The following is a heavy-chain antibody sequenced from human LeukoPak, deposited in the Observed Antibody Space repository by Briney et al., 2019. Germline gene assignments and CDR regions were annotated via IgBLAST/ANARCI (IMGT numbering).Heavy chain of an antibody. CDR3: AKAIYYYYDSSGYGGNWFDP. CDR2: ISYDGSNK. V-gene: IGHV3-30*18. J-gene: IGHJ5*02. Sequence: PGGSLRLSCAASGFTFSSYGMHWVRQAPGKGLEWVAVISYDGSNKYYADSVKGRFTISRDNSKNTLYLQMNSLRAEDTAVYYCAKAIYYYYDSSGYGGNWFDPWGQGTLVTVSS. CDR1: GFTFSSYG. D-gene: IGHD3-22*01.